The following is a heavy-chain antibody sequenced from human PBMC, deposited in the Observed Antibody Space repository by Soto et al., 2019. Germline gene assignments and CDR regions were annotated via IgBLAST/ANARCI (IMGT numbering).Heavy chain of an antibody. Sequence: SETLSLTCSVSGGSIGSSNWWSLFRQPPGKGLEWIGEIYHSGSTNYNPSLKSRVTISVDKSKNQFSLKLSSVTAADTAVYYCARSELRDAFDIWGQGTMVTVSS. V-gene: IGHV4-4*02. CDR3: ARSELRDAFDI. J-gene: IGHJ3*02. CDR1: GGSIGSSNW. CDR2: IYHSGST. D-gene: IGHD3-10*01.